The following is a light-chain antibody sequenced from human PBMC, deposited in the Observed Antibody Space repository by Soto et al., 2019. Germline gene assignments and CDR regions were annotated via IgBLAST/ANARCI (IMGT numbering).Light chain of an antibody. CDR3: SSYTSSSTYV. CDR2: EVS. V-gene: IGLV2-14*01. CDR1: SSDVGGYNY. J-gene: IGLJ1*01. Sequence: QSALAQPASVSGSPGQSITISCTGTSSDVGGYNYVSWYHQHPAKAPKLMIYEVSDRPSGVSNRFSGSKSGDTASLTISGLQAEDEADYYCSSYTSSSTYVFGTGTKLTVL.